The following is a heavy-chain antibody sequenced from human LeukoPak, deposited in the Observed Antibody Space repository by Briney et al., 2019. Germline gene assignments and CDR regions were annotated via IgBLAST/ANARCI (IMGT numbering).Heavy chain of an antibody. Sequence: PGGSLRLSCAASGFTFSSDSMNWVRQAPGKGLEWVSYISSSSSTIYYADSVKGRFTISRDNAKNSLYLQMNSLRDEDTAVYYCARDKHDRYYDILTGYSNFDYWGQGTLVTVSS. V-gene: IGHV3-48*02. D-gene: IGHD3-9*01. J-gene: IGHJ4*02. CDR3: ARDKHDRYYDILTGYSNFDY. CDR1: GFTFSSDS. CDR2: ISSSSSTI.